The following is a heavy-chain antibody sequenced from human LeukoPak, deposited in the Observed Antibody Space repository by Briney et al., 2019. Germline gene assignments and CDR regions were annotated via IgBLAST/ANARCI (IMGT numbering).Heavy chain of an antibody. J-gene: IGHJ4*02. CDR2: INPNSGGT. D-gene: IGHD2-2*01. CDR1: GYTFTGYY. CDR3: ATTNVGYCSSTSCSPFDY. V-gene: IGHV1-2*02. Sequence: GAPVKVSCKASGYTFTGYYMHWVRQAPGQGLQWMGWINPNSGGTNYAQKFQGRVTMTGDTSISTAYMELSRLRSDDTAVYYCATTNVGYCSSTSCSPFDYWGQGTLVTVSS.